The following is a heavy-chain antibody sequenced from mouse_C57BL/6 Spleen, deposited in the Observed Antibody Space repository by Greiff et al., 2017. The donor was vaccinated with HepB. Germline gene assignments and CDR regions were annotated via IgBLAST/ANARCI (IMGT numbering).Heavy chain of an antibody. Sequence: VQLQQPGAELVKPGASVKLSCKASGYTFTSYWMQWVKQRPGQGLEWIGEIDPSDSSTNYNQKFKGKATLTVDTSSSTAYMQLSSLTSEDSAVYYCARGGYYGSDYGGQGTTLTVSS. CDR2: IDPSDSST. J-gene: IGHJ2*01. CDR3: ARGGYYGSDY. D-gene: IGHD1-1*01. V-gene: IGHV1-50*01. CDR1: GYTFTSYW.